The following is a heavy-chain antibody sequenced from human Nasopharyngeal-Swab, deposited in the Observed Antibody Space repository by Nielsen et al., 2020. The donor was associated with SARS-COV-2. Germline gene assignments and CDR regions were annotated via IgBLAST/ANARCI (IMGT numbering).Heavy chain of an antibody. D-gene: IGHD1-1*01. CDR3: ARDEAGTANSGFDY. CDR2: IWYDGSNK. J-gene: IGHJ4*02. Sequence: GESLKISCGASGFTFSTFGMHWVRQAPGKGLEWVAVIWYDGSNKYYADSVKGRFTISRDNSKNTLYLQMNSLRAEDTAIYYCARDEAGTANSGFDYWGQGTLVTVSS. CDR1: GFTFSTFG. V-gene: IGHV3-33*01.